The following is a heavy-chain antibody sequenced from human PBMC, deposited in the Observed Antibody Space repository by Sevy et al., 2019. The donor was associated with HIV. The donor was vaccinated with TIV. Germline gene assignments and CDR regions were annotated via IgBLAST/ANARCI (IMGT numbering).Heavy chain of an antibody. Sequence: ASVKVSCKVSGYTLTKLGMHWVRQAPGKGLEWMGSFDPEDGETIYAQKFQGRLTMTEDTSTDTAYMDLSSLRAEDTAVYFCSTTKDYYESSGSPFDYWGQGTVVTVSS. D-gene: IGHD3-22*01. CDR2: FDPEDGET. V-gene: IGHV1-24*01. CDR1: GYTLTKLG. CDR3: STTKDYYESSGSPFDY. J-gene: IGHJ4*02.